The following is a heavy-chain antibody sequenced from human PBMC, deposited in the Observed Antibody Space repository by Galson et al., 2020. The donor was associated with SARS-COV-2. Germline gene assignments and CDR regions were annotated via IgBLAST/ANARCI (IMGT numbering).Heavy chain of an antibody. CDR1: GFTFSRYA. V-gene: IGHV3-23*01. CDR2: ISGSGGST. J-gene: IGHJ4*02. CDR3: AKDQGNDNGEQLHY. D-gene: IGHD4-17*01. Sequence: GGSLRLSCAASGFTFSRYAMSWVRQAPGKGLDWVSGISGSGGSTYYADSVKGRFTISRDNSENTLYLQMKSLRDEDTALYYCAKDQGNDNGEQLHYWGQGTLVTVSS.